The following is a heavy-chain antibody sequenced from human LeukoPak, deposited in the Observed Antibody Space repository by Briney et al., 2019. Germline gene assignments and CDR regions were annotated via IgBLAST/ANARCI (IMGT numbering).Heavy chain of an antibody. CDR1: GFSFSSYA. Sequence: GGSLRLSCAASGFSFSSYAMSWVRQAPGKGLEWVSSFSGSGGSTYYADSVKGRFTISRDNSKNTLYLQMNSLRAEDTAVYYCAKYYDFWSGYSGWGQGTLVTVSS. CDR2: FSGSGGST. CDR3: AKYYDFWSGYSG. V-gene: IGHV3-23*01. D-gene: IGHD3-3*01. J-gene: IGHJ4*02.